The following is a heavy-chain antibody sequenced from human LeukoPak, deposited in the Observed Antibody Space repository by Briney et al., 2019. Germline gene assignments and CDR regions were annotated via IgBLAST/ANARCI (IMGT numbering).Heavy chain of an antibody. J-gene: IGHJ4*02. V-gene: IGHV3-11*01. CDR2: ISSSGSTI. CDR1: GFTFSDYY. Sequence: PGGSLRLSCAASGFTFSDYYMSWIRQAPGRGLEWVSYISSSGSTIYYADSVKGRFTISRDNAKNSLYLQMNSLRAEDTAVYYCARRAGAYSHPYDYWGQGTLVTVSS. D-gene: IGHD4/OR15-4a*01. CDR3: ARRAGAYSHPYDY.